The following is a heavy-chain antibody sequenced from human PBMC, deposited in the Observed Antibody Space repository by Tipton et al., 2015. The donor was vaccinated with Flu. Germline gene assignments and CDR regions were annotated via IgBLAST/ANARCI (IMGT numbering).Heavy chain of an antibody. D-gene: IGHD6-19*01. CDR2: IYFSGNT. V-gene: IGHV4-39*07. CDR1: GGSISSSSYY. J-gene: IGHJ4*02. CDR3: AGAGSGWCLFIN. Sequence: GLVKPSETLSLTCTVSGGSISSSSYYWGWIRQPPGKGLEWIGSIYFSGNTYYNPSLKSRVTISVDTSKNQFSLKVSSVTAADTAVYYCAGAGSGWCLFINWGQGTLATVPS.